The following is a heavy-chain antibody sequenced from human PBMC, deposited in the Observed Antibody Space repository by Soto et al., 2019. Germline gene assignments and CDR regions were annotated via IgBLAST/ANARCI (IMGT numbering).Heavy chain of an antibody. CDR3: ARHYYDSSGYYPL. CDR2: IYYRGST. Sequence: QLQLQESGPGLVKPSETLSLTCTVSGGSISSSSYYWGWIRQPPGKGLEWIGSIYYRGSTYYNPSLKSRVTISVDTSKNQVSLKLSSVTAADTAVYYCARHYYDSSGYYPLWGQGTLVTVSS. J-gene: IGHJ4*02. CDR1: GGSISSSSYY. D-gene: IGHD3-22*01. V-gene: IGHV4-39*01.